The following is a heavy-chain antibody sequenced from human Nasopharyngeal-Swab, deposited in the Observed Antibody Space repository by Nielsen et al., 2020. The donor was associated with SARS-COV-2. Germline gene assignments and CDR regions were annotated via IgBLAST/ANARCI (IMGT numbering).Heavy chain of an antibody. Sequence: GGSLRLSCAASGLTFSSYWMSWVRQAPGKGLEWVANIKQDGSEKYYVDSVKGRFTISRDNAKNSLYLQMNSLRAEDTAVYYCARARAAGRNNWFDPWGQGTLVTVSS. V-gene: IGHV3-7*01. J-gene: IGHJ5*02. D-gene: IGHD6-13*01. CDR3: ARARAAGRNNWFDP. CDR1: GLTFSSYW. CDR2: IKQDGSEK.